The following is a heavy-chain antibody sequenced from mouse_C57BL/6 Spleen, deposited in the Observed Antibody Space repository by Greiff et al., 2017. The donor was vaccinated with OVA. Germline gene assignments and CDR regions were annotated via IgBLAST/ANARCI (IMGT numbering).Heavy chain of an antibody. CDR2: ISYDGSN. CDR1: GYSITSGYY. J-gene: IGHJ2*01. CDR3: ARGESLSGTGYYFDY. V-gene: IGHV3-6*01. D-gene: IGHD4-1*01. Sequence: EVKLQESGPGLVKPSQSLSLTCSVTGYSITSGYYWNWIRQFPGNKLEWMGYISYDGSNNYNPSLKNRIPITRDTSKNQFFLNLNSMTTEDTATYYCARGESLSGTGYYFDYWGQGTTLTVSS.